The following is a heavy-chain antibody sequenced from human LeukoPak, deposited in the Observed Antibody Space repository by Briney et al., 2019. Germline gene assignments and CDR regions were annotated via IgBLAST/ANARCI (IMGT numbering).Heavy chain of an antibody. D-gene: IGHD6-19*01. J-gene: IGHJ4*02. CDR1: GGSISSYY. CDR2: IYYSGST. V-gene: IGHV4-59*08. Sequence: SETLSLTCTVSGGSISSYYWSWIRQPPGKGLEWIGYIYYSGSTNYNPSLKSRVTISVDTSKNQFSLKLSAVTAADTAVYYCARRSYSSGWYYFDYWGQGTLVTVSS. CDR3: ARRSYSSGWYYFDY.